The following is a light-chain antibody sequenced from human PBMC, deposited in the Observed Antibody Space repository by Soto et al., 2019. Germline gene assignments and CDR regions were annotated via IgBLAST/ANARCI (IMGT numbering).Light chain of an antibody. Sequence: DIQMTQSPSTLSASVGDRVTITCRASQSISRWLAWYQQKPGKAPKVLIWDATSLQRGVPSRFSGSGSGTEFTHTISSLQPDDFATYYCQQYNGYSTWTFGQGTKVEIK. V-gene: IGKV1-5*01. CDR3: QQYNGYSTWT. J-gene: IGKJ1*01. CDR2: DAT. CDR1: QSISRW.